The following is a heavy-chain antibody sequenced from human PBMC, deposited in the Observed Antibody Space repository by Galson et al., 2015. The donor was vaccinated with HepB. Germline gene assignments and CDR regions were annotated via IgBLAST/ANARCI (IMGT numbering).Heavy chain of an antibody. Sequence: ALVKPTQTLTLTCTFSGLSLSTFGMRVSWIRQPPGKALEWLARIDWDDDKFYSTSLKTRLTISKDTSKNQVVLTMTNMDPVDTATYYCARIRADGTYWGWFDPWGQGTLVTVSP. D-gene: IGHD1-26*01. V-gene: IGHV2-70*04. J-gene: IGHJ5*02. CDR1: GLSLSTFGMR. CDR3: ARIRADGTYWGWFDP. CDR2: IDWDDDK.